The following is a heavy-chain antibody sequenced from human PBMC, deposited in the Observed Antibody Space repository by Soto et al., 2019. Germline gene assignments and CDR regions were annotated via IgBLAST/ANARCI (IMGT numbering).Heavy chain of an antibody. D-gene: IGHD6-13*01. V-gene: IGHV1-45*02. CDR3: ARASERIAAAGPDAFDI. CDR2: ITPFNGNT. Sequence: SRRVSSLSSGHTFTYHYLHGVRQSPGQTLEWMGWITPFNGNTNYAQKFQDRVTITRDRSMSTAYMELSSLRSEDTAMYYCARASERIAAAGPDAFDIWGQGTMVTVSS. CDR1: GHTFTYHY. J-gene: IGHJ3*02.